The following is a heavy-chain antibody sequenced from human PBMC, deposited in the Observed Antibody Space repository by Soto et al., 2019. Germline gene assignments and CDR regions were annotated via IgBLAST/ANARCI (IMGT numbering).Heavy chain of an antibody. CDR2: IIPIFGTA. Sequence: QVQLVQSGAEVKKPGSSVKVSCKASGGTFSSYAISWVRQAPGQGLEWMGGIIPIFGTANYAQKFQGRVTITADESTSTAYMELSSLRSEDMAVYYCAGVGDLWGESRSYWYFDLWGRGTLVTVSS. J-gene: IGHJ2*01. CDR3: AGVGDLWGESRSYWYFDL. V-gene: IGHV1-69*01. D-gene: IGHD3-16*01. CDR1: GGTFSSYA.